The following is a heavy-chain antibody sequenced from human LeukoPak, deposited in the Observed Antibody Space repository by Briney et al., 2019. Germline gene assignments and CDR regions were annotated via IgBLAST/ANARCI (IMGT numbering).Heavy chain of an antibody. CDR2: IYYSGST. D-gene: IGHD1-1*01. CDR3: AREGTAGTNLNWFDP. CDR1: GGSISSYY. V-gene: IGHV4-59*01. J-gene: IGHJ5*02. Sequence: SDTLSLTCTVSGGSISSYYWSWIRQPPGQGLEWIGYIYYSGSTNYNPSLKSRVTISVDTSKNQFSLKLSSVTAADTAVYYCAREGTAGTNLNWFDPWGQGTLVTVSS.